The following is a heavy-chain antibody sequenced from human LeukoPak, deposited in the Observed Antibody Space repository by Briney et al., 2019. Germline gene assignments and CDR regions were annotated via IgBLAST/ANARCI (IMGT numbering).Heavy chain of an antibody. Sequence: GGSLRLSCAASGFTFSSYGMHWVRQAPGKGLEWVAVIWYDGSNKYYADSVKGRFTISRDNSKNTLYVQMNSLRAEDTAVYYCARDHGLPPNYHGMDVWGQGTTVTVSS. J-gene: IGHJ6*02. CDR1: GFTFSSYG. CDR3: ARDHGLPPNYHGMDV. CDR2: IWYDGSNK. D-gene: IGHD2-21*02. V-gene: IGHV3-33*01.